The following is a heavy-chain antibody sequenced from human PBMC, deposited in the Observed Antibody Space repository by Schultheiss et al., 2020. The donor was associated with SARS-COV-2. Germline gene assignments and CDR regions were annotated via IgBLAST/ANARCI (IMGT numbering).Heavy chain of an antibody. CDR2: ISSSGSTI. D-gene: IGHD6-19*01. Sequence: GGSLRLSCAASGFTFSDYYMSWIRQAPGKGLEWVSYISSSGSTIYYADSVKGRFTISRDNAKNSLYLQMNSLRAEDTAVYYCAREVLYSSGWYYYYGMDVWGRGTTVTVSS. CDR1: GFTFSDYY. CDR3: AREVLYSSGWYYYYGMDV. V-gene: IGHV3-11*04. J-gene: IGHJ6*02.